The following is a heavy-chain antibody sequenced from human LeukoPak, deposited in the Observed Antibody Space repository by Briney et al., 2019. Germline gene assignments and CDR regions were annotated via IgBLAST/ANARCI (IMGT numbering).Heavy chain of an antibody. J-gene: IGHJ4*02. D-gene: IGHD6-19*01. Sequence: GASVKVSCKASGYTFTGYYMHWVRQAPGQGLEWMGWINPNSGGTNYAQKFQGRVTMTRDTSISTAYMELSRLRSDDTAVYYCVGRKGGIAVAGMGDYWGQGTLVTVSS. V-gene: IGHV1-2*02. CDR1: GYTFTGYY. CDR3: VGRKGGIAVAGMGDY. CDR2: INPNSGGT.